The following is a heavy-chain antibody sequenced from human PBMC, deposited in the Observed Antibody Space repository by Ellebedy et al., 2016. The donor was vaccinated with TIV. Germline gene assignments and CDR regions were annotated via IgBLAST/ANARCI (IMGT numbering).Heavy chain of an antibody. CDR3: VIKGGNSPFDY. Sequence: SETLSLTXGVYGGSFSGYYWSWIRQPPGKGLEWVGGINHSGNTDYNPSLKSRVTISIDTSNSQFSLKLTSVAAADTAVYSCVIKGGNSPFDYWGQGTLVTVSS. V-gene: IGHV4-34*01. CDR1: GGSFSGYY. J-gene: IGHJ4*02. D-gene: IGHD4-23*01. CDR2: INHSGNT.